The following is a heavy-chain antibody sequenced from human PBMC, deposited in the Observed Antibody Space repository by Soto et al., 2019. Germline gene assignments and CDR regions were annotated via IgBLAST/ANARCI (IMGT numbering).Heavy chain of an antibody. J-gene: IGHJ6*02. V-gene: IGHV1-18*01. CDR3: ARAAYSSSWSEYYSYGMDV. D-gene: IGHD6-13*01. Sequence: ASVKVSWKASGYAFTSYGISWERQAPGQGLEWMGWISAYNGNTNYAQKLQGRVTMTTDKSTSTAYMELRSLRSDDTAVYYCARAAYSSSWSEYYSYGMDVWGQ. CDR2: ISAYNGNT. CDR1: GYAFTSYG.